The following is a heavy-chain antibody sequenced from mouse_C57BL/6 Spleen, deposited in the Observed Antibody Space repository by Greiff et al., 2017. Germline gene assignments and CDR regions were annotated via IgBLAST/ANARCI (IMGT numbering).Heavy chain of an antibody. Sequence: DVMLVESGGGLVQPGGSLSLSCAASGFTFTDYYMSWVRQPPGKALEWLGFIRNKANGYTTEYSASVKGRFTISRDNSQSILYLQMKALRAEDSATYYVARDIPPQTAQALYAMDYWGQGTSVTVSS. CDR1: GFTFTDYY. V-gene: IGHV7-3*01. CDR2: IRNKANGYTT. CDR3: ARDIPPQTAQALYAMDY. D-gene: IGHD3-2*02. J-gene: IGHJ4*01.